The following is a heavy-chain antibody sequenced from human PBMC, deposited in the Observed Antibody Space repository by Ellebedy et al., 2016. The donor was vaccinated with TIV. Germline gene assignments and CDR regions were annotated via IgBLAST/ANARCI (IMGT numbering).Heavy chain of an antibody. CDR1: GHIFTTYG. V-gene: IGHV1-3*04. CDR2: INTGNGNT. CDR3: ATREWQDLMDV. J-gene: IGHJ6*02. Sequence: ASVKVSXKASGHIFTTYGIHWVRQAPGQRPEWMGWINTGNGNTKYSQKFQGRITISRDTSATTAYMELSGLMSEDTAVYYCATREWQDLMDVWGQGTTVTVSS. D-gene: IGHD3-3*01.